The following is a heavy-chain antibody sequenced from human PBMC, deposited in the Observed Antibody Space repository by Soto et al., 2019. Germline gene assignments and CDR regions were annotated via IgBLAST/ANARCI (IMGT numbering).Heavy chain of an antibody. Sequence: SETLSLTCTVSGGSISSSSYYRGWIRQPPGKGLEWIGSIYYSGSTYYNPSLKSRVTISVDTSKNQFSLKLSSVTAADTAVYYCARHTRLWEHAFDIWGQGTMVTVSS. J-gene: IGHJ3*02. D-gene: IGHD5-18*01. CDR2: IYYSGST. CDR1: GGSISSSSYY. CDR3: ARHTRLWEHAFDI. V-gene: IGHV4-39*01.